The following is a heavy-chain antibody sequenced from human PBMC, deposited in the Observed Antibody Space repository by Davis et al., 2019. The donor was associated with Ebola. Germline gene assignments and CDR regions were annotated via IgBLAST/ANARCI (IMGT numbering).Heavy chain of an antibody. CDR3: ARQGQVTMVRGVITSWGV. D-gene: IGHD3-10*01. Sequence: SETLSLTCAVYGGSLRGDYWGWIRQPPGKGLEWIGSIYYSGSTYYNPSLKSRVTISVDTSKNQFSLKLSSVTAADTAVYYCARQGQVTMVRGVITSWGVWGQGTLVTVSS. CDR1: GGSLRGDY. V-gene: IGHV4-39*01. J-gene: IGHJ4*02. CDR2: IYYSGST.